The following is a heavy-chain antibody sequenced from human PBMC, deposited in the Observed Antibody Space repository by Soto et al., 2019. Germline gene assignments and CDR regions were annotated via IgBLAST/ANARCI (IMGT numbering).Heavy chain of an antibody. V-gene: IGHV1-69*13. Sequence: ASVKVSCKASGGTFSSYAISWVRQAPGQGLEWMGGIIPIFGTANYAQKLQGRDTITADESTSTAYMELSSLRSEDTAVYYCARAIGSYFPPDTWGQGTLVTVSS. CDR2: IIPIFGTA. CDR3: ARAIGSYFPPDT. CDR1: GGTFSSYA. J-gene: IGHJ4*02. D-gene: IGHD1-26*01.